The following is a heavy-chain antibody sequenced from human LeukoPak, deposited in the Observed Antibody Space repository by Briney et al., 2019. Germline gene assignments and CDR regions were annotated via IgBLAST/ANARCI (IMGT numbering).Heavy chain of an antibody. CDR2: ISGSGGST. J-gene: IGHJ4*02. D-gene: IGHD2-15*01. V-gene: IGHV3-23*01. CDR1: GFTFSIYA. CDR3: AKGTVVVAATALFDY. Sequence: GGSLRLSCAASGFTFSIYAMSWVRQAPGKGLEWVSAISGSGGSTYYADSVKGRFTISRDNSKNTLYLQMNSLRAEDTAVYYCAKGTVVVAATALFDYWGQGTLVTVSS.